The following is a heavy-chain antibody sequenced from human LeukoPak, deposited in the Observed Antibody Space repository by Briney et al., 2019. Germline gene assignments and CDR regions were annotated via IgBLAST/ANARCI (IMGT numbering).Heavy chain of an antibody. Sequence: SVKVSCKASGGTFSSYTISWVRQAPGQGLEWMGRIIPILGIANYAQKFQGRVTITADKSTSTAYMELSSLRSEDTAVYYCARDVVFYGDYVFSRAFDIWGQGTMVTVSS. CDR3: ARDVVFYGDYVFSRAFDI. D-gene: IGHD4-17*01. CDR2: IIPILGIA. J-gene: IGHJ3*02. CDR1: GGTFSSYT. V-gene: IGHV1-69*04.